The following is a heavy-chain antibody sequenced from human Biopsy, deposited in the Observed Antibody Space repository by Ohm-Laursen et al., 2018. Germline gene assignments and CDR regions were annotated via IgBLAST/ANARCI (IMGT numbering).Heavy chain of an antibody. CDR1: GGSISGYH. D-gene: IGHD3-16*01. V-gene: IGHV4-59*01. CDR2: ISYTGGI. CDR3: ARDSRGGHLNTTLITGKNLDS. J-gene: IGHJ4*02. Sequence: SDTLSLTCSVSGGSISGYHWSWIRKSPGKGLEWLGYISYTGGITSNPSLNGRATMSLDTSKNQFSLRLIYVTAADTAVYYCARDSRGGHLNTTLITGKNLDSWGQGILVTVSS.